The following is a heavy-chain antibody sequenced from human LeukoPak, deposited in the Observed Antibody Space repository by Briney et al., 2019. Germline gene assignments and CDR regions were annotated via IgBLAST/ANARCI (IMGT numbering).Heavy chain of an antibody. Sequence: SETLSLTCAVYGGSFSGYYWSWIRQPPGKGLEWIGEINHSGSTNYNPSLKSRVTISVNTSKNQFSLKLSSVTAADTAVYYCARGSEDNWNDLLWAFDIWGQGTMVTVSS. CDR1: GGSFSGYY. J-gene: IGHJ3*02. CDR2: INHSGST. V-gene: IGHV4-34*01. D-gene: IGHD1-20*01. CDR3: ARGSEDNWNDLLWAFDI.